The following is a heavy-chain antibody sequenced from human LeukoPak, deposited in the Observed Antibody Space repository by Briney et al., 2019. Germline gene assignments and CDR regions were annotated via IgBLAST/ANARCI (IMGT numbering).Heavy chain of an antibody. CDR3: ATVLSVAAAGTYFDY. V-gene: IGHV1-24*01. D-gene: IGHD6-13*01. CDR1: GYTLTELS. J-gene: IGHJ4*02. CDR2: FDPEDGET. Sequence: ASVKVSCKVSGYTLTELSMHWVRQAPGKGLEWMGGFDPEDGETIYAQKFQGRVTMTEDTSTDTAYMELSSLRSEDTAVYYCATVLSVAAAGTYFDYWGQGTLLTVSS.